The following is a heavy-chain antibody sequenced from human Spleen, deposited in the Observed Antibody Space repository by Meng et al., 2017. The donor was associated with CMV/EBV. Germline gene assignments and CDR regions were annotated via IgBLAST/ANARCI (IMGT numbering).Heavy chain of an antibody. Sequence: GESLKISCAASGFTFSSYGMHWVRQAPGKGLEWVAFIRYDGSNKYYADSVKGRFTISRDNSKNTLYLQMNSLRAEDTTVYYCARDLKVTLFGVVNAGHGMDVWGQGTTVTVSS. CDR3: ARDLKVTLFGVVNAGHGMDV. V-gene: IGHV3-30*02. J-gene: IGHJ6*02. CDR1: GFTFSSYG. D-gene: IGHD3-3*01. CDR2: IRYDGSNK.